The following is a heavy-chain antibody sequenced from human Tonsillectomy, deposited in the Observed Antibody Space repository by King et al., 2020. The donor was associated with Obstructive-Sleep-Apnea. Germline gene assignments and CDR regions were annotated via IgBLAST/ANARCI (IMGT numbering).Heavy chain of an antibody. CDR1: GGSISSGGYY. CDR2: IYYSGST. J-gene: IGHJ4*02. CDR3: ARVYSSSWYPFDY. D-gene: IGHD6-13*01. V-gene: IGHV4-31*03. Sequence: QLQESGPGLVNPSQTLSLTCTVSGGSISSGGYYWSWIRQHPGKGLEWIGYIYYSGSTYYNPSLKSRVTISVETSKNQFSLKLSSVTAADTAVYYCARVYSSSWYPFDYWGQGTLVTVSS.